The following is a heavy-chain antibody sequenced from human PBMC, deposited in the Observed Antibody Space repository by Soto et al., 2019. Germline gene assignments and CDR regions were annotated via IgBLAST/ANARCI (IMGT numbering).Heavy chain of an antibody. V-gene: IGHV4-34*01. CDR2: INHSGST. Sequence: SETLSLTCAVYGRSFSGYYWSWIRQPPGKGLEWIGEINHSGSTNYNPSLKSRVTISVDTSKNQFSLKLSSVTAADTAVYYCARVGPRKGPYFMDVWGKGTTVTVSS. D-gene: IGHD3-16*01. CDR3: ARVGPRKGPYFMDV. J-gene: IGHJ6*03. CDR1: GRSFSGYY.